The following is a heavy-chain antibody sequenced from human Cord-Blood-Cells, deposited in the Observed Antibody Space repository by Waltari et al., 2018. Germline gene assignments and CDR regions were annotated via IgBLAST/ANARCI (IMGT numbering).Heavy chain of an antibody. D-gene: IGHD6-13*01. CDR3: ARFSSSWYFYAFDI. CDR1: GGPSSSSSYY. Sequence: QLQLRASGAGLVKPSETLSLTCTVSGGPSSSSSYYWGWIRQPPGKGLEWIGSIYYSGSTYYNPSLKGRVTISVDTSKNQFSLKLSSVTAADTAVYYCARFSSSWYFYAFDIWG. V-gene: IGHV4-39*01. CDR2: IYYSGST. J-gene: IGHJ3*02.